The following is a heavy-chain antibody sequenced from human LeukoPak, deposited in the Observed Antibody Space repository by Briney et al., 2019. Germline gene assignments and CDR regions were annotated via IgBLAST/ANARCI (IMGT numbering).Heavy chain of an antibody. CDR2: IYYSGST. J-gene: IGHJ5*02. D-gene: IGHD3/OR15-3a*01. Sequence: SETLSLTCTVSGGSISSSSYYWGWIRQPPGKGLEWIGSIYYSGSTYYNPSLKSRVTISVDTSKNQFSLKLSSVTAADTAVYYCARDMNLRVDPWGQGTLVTVSS. CDR3: ARDMNLRVDP. CDR1: GGSISSSSYY. V-gene: IGHV4-39*07.